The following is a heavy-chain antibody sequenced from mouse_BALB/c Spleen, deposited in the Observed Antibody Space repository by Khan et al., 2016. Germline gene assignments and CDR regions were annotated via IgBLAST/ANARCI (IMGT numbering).Heavy chain of an antibody. CDR2: INPSTGYT. J-gene: IGHJ3*01. CDR3: ARPRFAY. V-gene: IGHV1-7*01. CDR1: GSPFTGSW. Sequence: QVQLQQSGAELAKPGASLPLSCPASGSPFTGSWMHWVKQRPGQGLEWIGYINPSTGYTEYNEKFKDKATLTADKSSSTAYMQLSSLTSEDSAVYYCARPRFAYWGQGTLVTVSA.